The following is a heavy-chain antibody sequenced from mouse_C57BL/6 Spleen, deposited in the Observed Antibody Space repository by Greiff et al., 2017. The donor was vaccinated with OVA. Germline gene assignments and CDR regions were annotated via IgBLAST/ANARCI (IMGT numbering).Heavy chain of an antibody. D-gene: IGHD1-1*01. V-gene: IGHV5-4*01. CDR2: ISDGGSYT. CDR1: GFTFSSYA. J-gene: IGHJ1*03. CDR3: AREHYGSSSHWYFDV. Sequence: DVMLVESGGGLVKPGGSLKLSCAASGFTFSSYAMSWVRQTPEKRLEWVATISDGGSYTYYPDNVKGRFTISRDNAKNNLYLQMSHLKSEDTAMYYCAREHYGSSSHWYFDVWGTGTTVTVSS.